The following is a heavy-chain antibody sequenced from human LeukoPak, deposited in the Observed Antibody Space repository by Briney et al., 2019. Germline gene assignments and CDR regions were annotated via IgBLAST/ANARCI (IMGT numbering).Heavy chain of an antibody. CDR2: ISSSSSYI. J-gene: IGHJ4*02. D-gene: IGHD3-16*02. Sequence: GGSLRLSCAASGFTFSSYSMNWVRQDPGKGLEWVSSISSSSSYIYYADSVKGRFTISRDNAKNSLYLQMNSLRAEDTAVYYCARDEENYDYVWGSYRYFDYWGQGTLVTVSS. CDR3: ARDEENYDYVWGSYRYFDY. V-gene: IGHV3-21*01. CDR1: GFTFSSYS.